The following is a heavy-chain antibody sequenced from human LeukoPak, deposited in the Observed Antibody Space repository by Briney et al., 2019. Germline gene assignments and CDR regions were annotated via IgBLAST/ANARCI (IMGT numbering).Heavy chain of an antibody. CDR1: GYTFTSYG. CDR2: ISAYNGNT. V-gene: IGHV1-18*01. CDR3: AREHSSGYLLDP. J-gene: IGHJ5*02. D-gene: IGHD3-22*01. Sequence: ASAKVSCKASGYTFTSYGISWVRQAPGQGLEWMGWISAYNGNTNYAQKLQGRVTMTTDTSTSTAYMELRSLRSDDTAVYYCAREHSSGYLLDPWGQGTLVTVSS.